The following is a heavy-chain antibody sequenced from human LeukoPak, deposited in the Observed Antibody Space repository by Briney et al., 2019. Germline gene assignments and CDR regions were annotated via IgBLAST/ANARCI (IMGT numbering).Heavy chain of an antibody. V-gene: IGHV4-31*03. D-gene: IGHD6-13*01. J-gene: IGHJ6*02. CDR3: ARKGGSSSWYGEGGMDV. CDR1: GGSISSGGYY. CDR2: IYYSGST. Sequence: SQTLSLTCTVSGGSISSGGYYWSWIRPHPGKGLEWIGYIYYSGSTYYNPSLKSRVTISVDTSKNQFSLKLSSVTAADTAVYYCARKGGSSSWYGEGGMDVWGQGTTVTVSS.